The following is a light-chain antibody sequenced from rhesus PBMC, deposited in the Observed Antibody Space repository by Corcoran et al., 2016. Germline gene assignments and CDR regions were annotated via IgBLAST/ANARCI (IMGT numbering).Light chain of an antibody. V-gene: IGKV3-24*04. CDR1: QRVSSY. CDR3: LQSSNWPRT. J-gene: IGKJ1*01. CDR2: GAS. Sequence: EIVMTQSPATLALSLGERATLSCRASQRVSSYLTWYQQKPGQAPRLLIYGASSRAPCIPDRVSGGGSGTEFTLAISSLDPDYVGLYFCLQSSNWPRTFGQGTKVEIK.